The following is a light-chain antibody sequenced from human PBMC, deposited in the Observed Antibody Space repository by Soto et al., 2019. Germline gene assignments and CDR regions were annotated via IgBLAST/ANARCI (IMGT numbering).Light chain of an antibody. V-gene: IGKV3-15*01. CDR1: LSVSTS. CDR2: GAS. CDR3: QQYFNWPPLT. Sequence: EIVMTQSPATLSVSPGERATLSCRASLSVSTSLAWYQQKPGQAPRLLIYGASTRATGIPARFSGSGSGTEFTLTISSLQSEDFAVYFCQQYFNWPPLTFGGGTKVEIK. J-gene: IGKJ4*01.